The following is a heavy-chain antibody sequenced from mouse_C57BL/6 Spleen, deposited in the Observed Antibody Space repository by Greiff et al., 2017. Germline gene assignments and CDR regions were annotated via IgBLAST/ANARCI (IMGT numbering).Heavy chain of an antibody. CDR1: GYTFTSYW. CDR2: IYPGNSDT. Sequence: VHVKQSGTVLARPGASVKMSCKTSGYTFTSYWMHWVKQRPGQGLEWIGAIYPGNSDTSYNQKFKGKAKLTAVTSASTAYMELSSLTNEDSAVYYCTRYGSSSYAMDYWGQGTSVTVSS. V-gene: IGHV1-5*01. D-gene: IGHD1-1*01. CDR3: TRYGSSSYAMDY. J-gene: IGHJ4*01.